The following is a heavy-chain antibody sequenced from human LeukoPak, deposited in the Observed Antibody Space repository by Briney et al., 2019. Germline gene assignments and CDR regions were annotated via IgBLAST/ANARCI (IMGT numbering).Heavy chain of an antibody. CDR3: TTDHPGWELLVDY. CDR1: GVVFSNLW. V-gene: IGHV3-15*01. J-gene: IGHJ4*02. CDR2: IKSKVNGGTT. Sequence: GGSLRLSCAASGVVFSNLWMTWVRQAPGKGLEWVGQIKSKVNGGTTDYGTPVKGRFTISRDDSKNTLYLQMNSLKTEDTAVYYCTTDHPGWELLVDYWGQGTLVTVSS. D-gene: IGHD1-26*01.